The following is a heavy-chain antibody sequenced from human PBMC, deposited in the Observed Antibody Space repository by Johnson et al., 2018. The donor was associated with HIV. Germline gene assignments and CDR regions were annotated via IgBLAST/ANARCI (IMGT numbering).Heavy chain of an antibody. Sequence: VQLVESGGGFIQPGGSLRLSCAASGFTFNNYAMTWVRQAPGRGLEWVSAISGSGGSTYYADSVKGRFSISRDNSKNTLYLQMNSLRAEDTAVFYCARDRAEYSTWLDAFDIWGQGTMVTVSS. CDR3: ARDRAEYSTWLDAFDI. CDR1: GFTFNNYA. V-gene: IGHV3-23*04. J-gene: IGHJ3*02. D-gene: IGHD6-6*01. CDR2: ISGSGGST.